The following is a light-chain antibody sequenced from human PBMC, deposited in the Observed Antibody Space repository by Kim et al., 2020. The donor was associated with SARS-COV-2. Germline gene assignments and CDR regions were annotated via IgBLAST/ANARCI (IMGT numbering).Light chain of an antibody. V-gene: IGLV3-1*01. CDR2: EDT. CDR3: QTWDSSTVV. J-gene: IGLJ3*02. Sequence: VSPRQAASITCSGDKLEEKFASSFQQKPGQSPVLVIYEDTKRPSGIPERISGSTSGNTATLTISGTQAMDEADYYCQTWDSSTVVFGGGTQLTVL. CDR1: KLEEKF.